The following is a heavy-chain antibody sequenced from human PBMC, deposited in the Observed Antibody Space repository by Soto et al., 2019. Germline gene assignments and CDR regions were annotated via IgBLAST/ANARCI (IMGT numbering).Heavy chain of an antibody. CDR3: ARGGGTILAPLP. J-gene: IGHJ5*02. V-gene: IGHV1-2*02. Sequence: ASVKVSRKASGYTFTGYFMHWVRQAPGQGLEWMGWINPNSGATKYAQKFQGRVTLSRDTSISTAYMELSGLRSDDTAVYYCARGGGTILAPLPWGQGTLVTVSS. CDR2: INPNSGAT. CDR1: GYTFTGYF. D-gene: IGHD3-3*01.